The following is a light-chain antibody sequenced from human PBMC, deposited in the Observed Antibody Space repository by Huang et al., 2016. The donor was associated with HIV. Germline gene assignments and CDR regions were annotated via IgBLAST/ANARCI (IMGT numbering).Light chain of an antibody. Sequence: DIIMSQSPESLTVSLGERATLNCRSSQSVYASSTSKDYMAWFQQKPGQPPKLLLFWASSREVGVPDRCSGSGSGTHFTLTIANLQPEDAAIYYCQQYYSLPQTFGQGTRV. CDR2: WAS. V-gene: IGKV4-1*01. J-gene: IGKJ1*01. CDR3: QQYYSLPQT. CDR1: QSVYASSTSKDY.